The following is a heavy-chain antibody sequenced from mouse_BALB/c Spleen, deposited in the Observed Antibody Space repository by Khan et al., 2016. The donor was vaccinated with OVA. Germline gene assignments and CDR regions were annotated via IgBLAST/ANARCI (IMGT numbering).Heavy chain of an antibody. J-gene: IGHJ3*01. CDR1: GDSITTGY. V-gene: IGHV3-8*02. Sequence: EVQLQESGPSLVKPSQTLSLTCSVTGDSITTGYWNWIRKFPGHKLEYMGYIIYTGYTYYNPSLKSRISITRHTSNNQDYLQLNSVTDEDTATYYCARSTYRYALVYWGQGTLVTVSA. CDR2: IIYTGYT. D-gene: IGHD2-14*01. CDR3: ARSTYRYALVY.